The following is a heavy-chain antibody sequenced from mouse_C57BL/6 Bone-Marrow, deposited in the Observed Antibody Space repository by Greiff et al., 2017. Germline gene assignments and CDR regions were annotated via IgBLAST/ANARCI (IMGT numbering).Heavy chain of an antibody. V-gene: IGHV14-4*01. Sequence: EVQLQQSGAELVRPGASVKLSCTASGFNIKDDYMHWVKQRPEQGLEWIGWIDPENGDTEYASKFQGKATITADTSSNTAYLQLSSLTSEDTAVYYCTSTVGGYWGQGTTLTVSS. CDR3: TSTVGGY. D-gene: IGHD1-1*01. CDR1: GFNIKDDY. J-gene: IGHJ2*01. CDR2: IDPENGDT.